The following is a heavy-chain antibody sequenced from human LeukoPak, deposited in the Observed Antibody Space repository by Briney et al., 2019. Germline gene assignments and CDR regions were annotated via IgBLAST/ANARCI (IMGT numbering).Heavy chain of an antibody. V-gene: IGHV3-23*01. CDR3: ARGRYFQH. CDR1: GFTFSSFA. J-gene: IGHJ1*01. CDR2: FGGSGGGT. Sequence: PGGSLRLSCVASGFTFSSFAMSWVRQAPGKGLEWVSGFGGSGGGTYYADSVKGRFSISRDNSKNTLYLQMNSLRAEDTAVYYCARGRYFQHWGQGTLVTVSS.